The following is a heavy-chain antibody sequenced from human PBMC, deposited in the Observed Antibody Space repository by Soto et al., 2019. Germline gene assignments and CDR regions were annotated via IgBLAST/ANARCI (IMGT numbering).Heavy chain of an antibody. Sequence: EVQLVESGGGLVQPGGSLRLSCAASGFTFSSYDMNWVRQAPGKGLEWVSYISSSSSTIYYADSVKGRFTISRDNAKNSRCLQMNSLRDEDTAVYYCSRGADFDSSGIRLNWFDPWGHGTLVTVSS. CDR3: SRGADFDSSGIRLNWFDP. D-gene: IGHD3-22*01. J-gene: IGHJ5*02. CDR1: GFTFSSYD. CDR2: ISSSSSTI. V-gene: IGHV3-48*02.